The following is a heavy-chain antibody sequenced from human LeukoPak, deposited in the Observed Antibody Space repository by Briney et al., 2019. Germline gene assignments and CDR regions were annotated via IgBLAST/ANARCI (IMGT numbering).Heavy chain of an antibody. CDR1: VFTFSDYY. V-gene: IGHV3-11*04. CDR3: ARDKVPMVRGVIPRWFDP. D-gene: IGHD3-10*01. J-gene: IGHJ5*02. Sequence: RGGSLRLSCAASVFTFSDYYMSWIRQAPGKGLEWVSYISSSGSNIYYADSVKGRFTIARDNAKNTLYLQMNSLRAEDTAVYYCARDKVPMVRGVIPRWFDPWGQGTLVTVSS. CDR2: ISSSGSNI.